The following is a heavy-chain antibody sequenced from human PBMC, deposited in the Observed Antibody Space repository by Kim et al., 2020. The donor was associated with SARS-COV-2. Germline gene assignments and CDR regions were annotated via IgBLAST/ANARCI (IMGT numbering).Heavy chain of an antibody. CDR3: ARKSDGEDYRYYYYGMDV. Sequence: GGSLRLSCAASGFTFSSYGMHWVRQAPGKGLEWVAVIWYDGSNKYYADSVKGRFTISRDNSKNTLYLQMNSLRAEDTAVYYCARKSDGEDYRYYYYGMDVWGQGTTVTVSS. CDR2: IWYDGSNK. CDR1: GFTFSSYG. V-gene: IGHV3-33*01. D-gene: IGHD4-4*01. J-gene: IGHJ6*02.